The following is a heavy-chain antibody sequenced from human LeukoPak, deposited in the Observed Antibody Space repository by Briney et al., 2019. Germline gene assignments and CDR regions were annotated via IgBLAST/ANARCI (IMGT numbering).Heavy chain of an antibody. J-gene: IGHJ4*02. CDR3: VRDLGGRSGY. D-gene: IGHD1-26*01. CDR2: INEDGSTT. CDR1: GFTFSSNW. V-gene: IGHV3-74*01. Sequence: QTGGSLRLSCAASGFTFSSNWMHWVRQAPGKGLVWVSRINEDGSTTNYADSVKGRSTIFRDNAKNTLYLQMNSLRAEDTAVYYCVRDLGGRSGYWGQGTLVTVSS.